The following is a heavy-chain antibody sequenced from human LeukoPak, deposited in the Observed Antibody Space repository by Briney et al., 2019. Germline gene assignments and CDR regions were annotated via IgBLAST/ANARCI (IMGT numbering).Heavy chain of an antibody. J-gene: IGHJ5*02. CDR1: GGSISSYY. V-gene: IGHV4-59*01. CDR3: ARTRTALSWFDP. Sequence: SETLSVTCTVSGGSISSYYWSWIRQPPGKGLEWIGYIYYSGSTNYNPSLKSRVTISVDTSKNQFSLKLSSVTAADTAVYYCARTRTALSWFDPWGQGTLVTVSS. CDR2: IYYSGST.